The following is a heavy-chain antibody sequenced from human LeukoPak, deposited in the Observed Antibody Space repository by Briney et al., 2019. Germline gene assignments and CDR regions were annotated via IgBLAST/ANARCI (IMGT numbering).Heavy chain of an antibody. CDR2: IYSGGST. CDR3: ASRGRRGYGYSFDY. D-gene: IGHD5-18*01. V-gene: IGHV3-53*01. CDR1: GFTVSSNY. Sequence: GGSLRLSCAASGFTVSSNYMSWVRQAPGKGLEWVSVIYSGGSTYYADSVKGRFIISRDNSKNTLYLQMNSLRAEDTAVYYCASRGRRGYGYSFDYWGQGTLVTVSS. J-gene: IGHJ4*02.